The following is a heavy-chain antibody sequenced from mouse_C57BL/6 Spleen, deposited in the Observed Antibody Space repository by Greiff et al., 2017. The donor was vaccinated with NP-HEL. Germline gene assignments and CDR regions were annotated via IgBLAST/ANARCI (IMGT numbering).Heavy chain of an antibody. CDR2: IRNKANGYTT. V-gene: IGHV7-3*01. CDR1: GFTFTDYY. J-gene: IGHJ1*03. CDR3: ARYGSQGGYFDV. Sequence: EVHLVESGGGLVQPGGSLSLSCAASGFTFTDYYMSWVRQPPGKALEWLGFIRNKANGYTTEYSASVKGRFTISRDNSQSILYLQMNALRAEDSATYYCARYGSQGGYFDVWGTGTTVTVSS.